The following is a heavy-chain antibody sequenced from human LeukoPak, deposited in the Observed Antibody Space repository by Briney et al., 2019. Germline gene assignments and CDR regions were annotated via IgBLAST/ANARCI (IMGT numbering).Heavy chain of an antibody. D-gene: IGHD3-16*02. J-gene: IGHJ4*02. V-gene: IGHV3-30*18. CDR3: AKDWEVS. CDR2: ISYDGSNK. CDR1: GFTFSSYG. Sequence: GGSLRLSCAASGFTFSSYGMHWVRQAPGKGLEWVAVISYDGSNKYYADSVKGRFTISRDNSKNTLYLQMNSLRAEDTAVYYCAKDWEVSRAQGTLVTVSS.